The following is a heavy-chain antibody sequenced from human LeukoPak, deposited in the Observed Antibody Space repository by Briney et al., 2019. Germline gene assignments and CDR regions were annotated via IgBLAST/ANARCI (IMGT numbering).Heavy chain of an antibody. CDR2: INPNSGGT. J-gene: IGHJ4*02. V-gene: IGHV1-2*02. D-gene: IGHD3-10*01. Sequence: GASVKVSCKASGYTFTGYYMHWVRQAPGQGLEWMGWINPNSGGTNYAQKFHGRVTMTKDTSISTAYMELSRLRSDDTAVYYCARADNYYGSGSYMDYWGQGTLVTVSS. CDR1: GYTFTGYY. CDR3: ARADNYYGSGSYMDY.